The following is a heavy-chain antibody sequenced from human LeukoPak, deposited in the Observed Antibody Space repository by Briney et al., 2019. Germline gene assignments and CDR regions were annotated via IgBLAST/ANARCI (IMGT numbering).Heavy chain of an antibody. Sequence: GGSLRLSCAAYGFTFSSYTMNWVRQAPGKGLEWVSSISRSSGYIYYADSLKGRFTISRDNAKNSLYLQMNSLRAEDTAVYYCARVDGGLYYFDYWGQGTLVTVSS. CDR1: GFTFSSYT. CDR3: ARVDGGLYYFDY. D-gene: IGHD2-15*01. V-gene: IGHV3-21*01. CDR2: ISRSSGYI. J-gene: IGHJ4*02.